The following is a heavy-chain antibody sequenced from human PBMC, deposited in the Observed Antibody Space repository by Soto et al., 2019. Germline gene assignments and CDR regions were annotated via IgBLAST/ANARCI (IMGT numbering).Heavy chain of an antibody. CDR2: IYYSGST. CDR1: GGSISSYY. V-gene: IGHV4-59*08. J-gene: IGHJ4*02. CDR3: ARSNYDFWSGYFYFDY. Sequence: QVQLQESGPGLVKPSETLSLTCTVSGGSISSYYWSWIRQPPGKGLEWIGYIYYSGSTNYNPSLKSRVTISVDTSKNQFSLKLSSVTAADTAVYYCARSNYDFWSGYFYFDYWGQGTLVTVSS. D-gene: IGHD3-3*01.